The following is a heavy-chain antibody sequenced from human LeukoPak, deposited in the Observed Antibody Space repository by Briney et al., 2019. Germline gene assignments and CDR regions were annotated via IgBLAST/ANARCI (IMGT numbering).Heavy chain of an antibody. Sequence: KTGGSLRLSCGASGFFFSSYCMTWVRQAPGKGLEWVSSIESSGPYIYYRHSVKGRFTISRDNAKNSLYLQMNSLRAEDTAVYYCARVVDSSGFYDYWGQGTLVTVSS. J-gene: IGHJ4*02. D-gene: IGHD3-22*01. CDR2: IESSGPYI. CDR3: ARVVDSSGFYDY. CDR1: GFFFSSYC. V-gene: IGHV3-21*01.